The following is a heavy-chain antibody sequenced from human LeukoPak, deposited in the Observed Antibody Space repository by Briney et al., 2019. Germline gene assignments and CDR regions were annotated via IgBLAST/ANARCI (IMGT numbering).Heavy chain of an antibody. J-gene: IGHJ3*02. V-gene: IGHV3-11*01. Sequence: GGSLRLSCAASGFTFSDYYMSWIRQAPGKGLEWVSYISSSGSTIYYADSVKGRFTISRDNAKNSLCLQMNSLRAEDTAVYYCARNSGSYAGSAFDIWGQGTMVTVSS. D-gene: IGHD1-26*01. CDR3: ARNSGSYAGSAFDI. CDR1: GFTFSDYY. CDR2: ISSSGSTI.